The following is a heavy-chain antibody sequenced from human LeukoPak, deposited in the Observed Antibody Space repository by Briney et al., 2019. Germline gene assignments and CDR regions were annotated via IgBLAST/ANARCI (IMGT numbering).Heavy chain of an antibody. Sequence: QSGGSLRLSCAASGFTFIPYEMNWVRQAPGKGLEWVSYISGTGRTVYYADSVKGRFTISRDNAKRSLYLQMNSLRAEDTAVYYCASQGIAVAATLDYWGQGTLVTVSS. CDR3: ASQGIAVAATLDY. V-gene: IGHV3-48*03. J-gene: IGHJ4*02. CDR2: ISGTGRTV. CDR1: GFTFIPYE. D-gene: IGHD6-19*01.